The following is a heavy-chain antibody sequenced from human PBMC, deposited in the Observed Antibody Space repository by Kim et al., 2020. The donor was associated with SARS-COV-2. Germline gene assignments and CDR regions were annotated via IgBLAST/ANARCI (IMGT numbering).Heavy chain of an antibody. CDR1: GFRFRDYS. CDR2: ISYSSSTK. D-gene: IGHD3-9*01. Sequence: GGSLRLSCAASGFRFRDYSFHWVRQAPDKGLEWVAVISYSSSTKYYADSVKGRFAVSRDDSSDTLFLQMNSLRTDDTAVYFCGRQRLQYFVFPPNRGMDV. V-gene: IGHV3-30*09. CDR3: GRQRLQYFVFPPNRGMDV. J-gene: IGHJ6*01.